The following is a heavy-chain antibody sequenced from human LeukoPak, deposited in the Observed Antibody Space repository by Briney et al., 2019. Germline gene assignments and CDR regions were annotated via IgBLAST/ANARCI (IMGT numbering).Heavy chain of an antibody. Sequence: ASVKVSCKASGYTFTSYYMHWVRQAPGQGLEWMGIINPSGGSTGYAQKFQGRVTMTRDTSTSTVYMELSSLRSEDTAVYYCARDGAVAGGFDYWGQGTLVTVSS. CDR1: GYTFTSYY. J-gene: IGHJ4*02. CDR3: ARDGAVAGGFDY. CDR2: INPSGGST. D-gene: IGHD6-19*01. V-gene: IGHV1-46*01.